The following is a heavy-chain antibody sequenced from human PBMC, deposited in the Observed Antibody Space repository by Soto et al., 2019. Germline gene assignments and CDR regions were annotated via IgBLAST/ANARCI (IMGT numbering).Heavy chain of an antibody. Sequence: ASVKVSCKASGYTFTSYGISWVRQAPGQGLEWMGWISAYNGNTNYAQKLQGRVTMTTDTSTSTAYMELRSLRSDDTAVYYCARDSLSSGYYYYFDYWGQGTLVTVSS. CDR3: ARDSLSSGYYYYFDY. CDR1: GYTFTSYG. CDR2: ISAYNGNT. J-gene: IGHJ4*02. V-gene: IGHV1-18*01. D-gene: IGHD3-22*01.